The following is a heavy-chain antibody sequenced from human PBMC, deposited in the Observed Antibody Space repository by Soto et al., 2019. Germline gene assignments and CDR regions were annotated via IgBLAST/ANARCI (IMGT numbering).Heavy chain of an antibody. CDR2: IKSDGSGT. CDR1: GFTFSSYW. J-gene: IGHJ4*02. D-gene: IGHD5-18*01. V-gene: IGHV3-74*02. CDR3: GRGDGVESEGNGYLGRH. Sequence: EVQLVESGGGLVQPGGSLTLSCAASGFTFSSYWMHWVRQVPGKGLVWVSRIKSDGSGTMYADSVKGRLTISRDNARNTLYLQLNSLRVEDTAVYFCGRGDGVESEGNGYLGRHGGQATLVTVS.